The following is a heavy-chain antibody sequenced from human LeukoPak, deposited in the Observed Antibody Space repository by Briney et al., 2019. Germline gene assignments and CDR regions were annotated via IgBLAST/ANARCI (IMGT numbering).Heavy chain of an antibody. CDR1: GFTFSSYA. CDR3: ARVGYCSTTSCYWRAFDY. V-gene: IGHV3-7*01. D-gene: IGHD2-2*01. J-gene: IGHJ4*02. CDR2: INQDGSEQ. Sequence: PGGSLRLSCAASGFTFSSYAMSWVRQAPGKGLEWVANINQDGSEQYNVDSVKGRFTISRDNTKNSLYLQMNSLRAEDTAVYYCARVGYCSTTSCYWRAFDYWGQGTLVTVSS.